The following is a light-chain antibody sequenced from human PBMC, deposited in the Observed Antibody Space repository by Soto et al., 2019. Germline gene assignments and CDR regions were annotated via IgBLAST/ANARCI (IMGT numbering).Light chain of an antibody. Sequence: EIVLTQSPATLSLSPGESATLSCRASQSISSHLAWYQQKPGQAPRLLIYDASNRATGIPARFSGSGSGTDLTLTISSLEPEDFAVYYCQQRSNWPPPFGGGTKVEI. CDR1: QSISSH. CDR2: DAS. V-gene: IGKV3-11*01. J-gene: IGKJ4*01. CDR3: QQRSNWPPP.